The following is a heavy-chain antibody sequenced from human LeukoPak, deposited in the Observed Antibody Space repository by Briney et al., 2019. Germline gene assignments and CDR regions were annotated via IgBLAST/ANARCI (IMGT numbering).Heavy chain of an antibody. CDR3: ARDWSGQAVY. V-gene: IGHV3-21*01. D-gene: IGHD3-3*01. CDR1: GFTFSSYS. J-gene: IGHJ4*02. CDR2: ISSSSSYI. Sequence: GGSLRLSCAASGFTFSSYSMNWVPQAPGKGLEWVSSISSSSSYIYYADSVKGRFTISRDNAKNSLYLQMNSLRAEDTAVYYCARDWSGQAVYWGQGTLVTVSS.